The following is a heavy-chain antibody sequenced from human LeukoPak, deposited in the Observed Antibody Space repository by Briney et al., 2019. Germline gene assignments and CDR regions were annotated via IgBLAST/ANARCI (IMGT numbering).Heavy chain of an antibody. CDR2: IKQDGSEK. J-gene: IGHJ4*02. D-gene: IGHD6-6*01. V-gene: IGHV3-7*01. CDR1: GFTFSSHW. Sequence: PGGSLRLSCAAYGFTFSSHWMSWVRQAPGKGLEWVAKIKQDGSEKYYVDSVKGRFTISRDNAKNSLYLQMNSLRPEDTAVYYCARAPAAARPYYFDYWGQGTLVTVSS. CDR3: ARAPAAARPYYFDY.